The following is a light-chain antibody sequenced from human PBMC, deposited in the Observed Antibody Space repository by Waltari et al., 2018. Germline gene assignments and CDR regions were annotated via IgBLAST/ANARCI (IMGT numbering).Light chain of an antibody. V-gene: IGKV1-5*03. Sequence: DIQMTLSPSTLSASVGARVTITCRASQSIDSWLAWYQQRPGKVPKPLIYKASSLESGVPSRFSGSGSGTEFTLTISSLQPDDFATYYCQHYKTSSRTFGQGTKVEIK. CDR1: QSIDSW. J-gene: IGKJ1*01. CDR3: QHYKTSSRT. CDR2: KAS.